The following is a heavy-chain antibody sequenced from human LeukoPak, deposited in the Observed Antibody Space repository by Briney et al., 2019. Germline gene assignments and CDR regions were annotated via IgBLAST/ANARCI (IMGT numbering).Heavy chain of an antibody. CDR3: AREGLLIAAAGPVDI. V-gene: IGHV1-2*02. CDR1: GYTFTGYY. J-gene: IGHJ3*02. CDR2: INPNSGGT. D-gene: IGHD6-13*01. Sequence: ASVKVSCKASGYTFTGYYIHWERQAPGQGLEWMGWINPNSGGTNYAQKFQGRVTMTRDTSISTAYMELSRLRSDDTAVYYCAREGLLIAAAGPVDIWGQGTMVTVSS.